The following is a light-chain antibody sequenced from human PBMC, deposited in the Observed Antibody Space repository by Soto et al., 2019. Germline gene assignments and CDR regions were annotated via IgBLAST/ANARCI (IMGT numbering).Light chain of an antibody. CDR2: DAS. J-gene: IGKJ1*01. Sequence: AIRMTQSPSSFSASTGDRVTITCRASQGISSYLAWYQQKPGEAPMVLIYDASTLKSRVASRFSGSGSGTDFTLTISCLHSEDFATYYCQQYYSYPWTFGQGTKVEIK. CDR3: QQYYSYPWT. V-gene: IGKV1-8*01. CDR1: QGISSY.